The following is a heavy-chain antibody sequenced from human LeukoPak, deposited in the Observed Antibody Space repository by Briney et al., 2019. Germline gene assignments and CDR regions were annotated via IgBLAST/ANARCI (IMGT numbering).Heavy chain of an antibody. D-gene: IGHD4-17*01. CDR2: IYGNGGGM. J-gene: IGHJ4*02. V-gene: IGHV3-23*01. Sequence: GGSLRLSCAASGFTFSTYSMSWVRQAPGNGLEWVSGIYGNGGGMFYADSVKGRFTISRDNSKNTLFLHMDSLRAEDTALYYCAKDLKTDGVWDIDYWGQGTLVTVSS. CDR3: AKDLKTDGVWDIDY. CDR1: GFTFSTYS.